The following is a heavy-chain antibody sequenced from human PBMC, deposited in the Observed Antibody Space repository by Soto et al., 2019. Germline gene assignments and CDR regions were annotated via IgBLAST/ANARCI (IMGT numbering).Heavy chain of an antibody. Sequence: QVQLVQSGAEVKKPGSSVKDSCKASGVTFSSYSISWVRQAPGQGLEWMGGIIPIFGTENYAQNFQGRVTITADESTSTAYRELSSLGSEDTAVYYCAIDSIPYREVVVIGGFYYYGMDVWGQVSTVTVSS. CDR3: AIDSIPYREVVVIGGFYYYGMDV. D-gene: IGHD3-22*01. J-gene: IGHJ6*02. V-gene: IGHV1-69*01. CDR1: GVTFSSYS. CDR2: IIPIFGTE.